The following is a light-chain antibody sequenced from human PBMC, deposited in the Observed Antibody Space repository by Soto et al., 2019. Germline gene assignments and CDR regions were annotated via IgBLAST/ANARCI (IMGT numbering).Light chain of an antibody. J-gene: IGKJ1*01. Sequence: DIQMTQSPSTLPASVGDRVTITCRASQSISSWLAWYQQKPGTAPNLLIYKASTLQSGVPSRFSGSGSGTEFTLTISSLQPDDSATYYCQQYNDNWTFGQGTNVE. CDR3: QQYNDNWT. CDR2: KAS. V-gene: IGKV1-5*03. CDR1: QSISSW.